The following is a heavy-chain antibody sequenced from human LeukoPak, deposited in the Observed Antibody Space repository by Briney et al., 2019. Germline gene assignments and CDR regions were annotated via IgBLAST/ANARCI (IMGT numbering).Heavy chain of an antibody. CDR3: ALASYSSGWYGDNWFDP. D-gene: IGHD6-19*01. J-gene: IGHJ5*02. Sequence: GGPLRLSCAASGFTFSSYAMSWVRQAPGKGLEWVSAISGSGGSTYYADSVKGRFTISRDNSKNTLYLQMNSLRAEDTAVYYCALASYSSGWYGDNWFDPWGQGTLVTVSS. CDR2: ISGSGGST. V-gene: IGHV3-23*01. CDR1: GFTFSSYA.